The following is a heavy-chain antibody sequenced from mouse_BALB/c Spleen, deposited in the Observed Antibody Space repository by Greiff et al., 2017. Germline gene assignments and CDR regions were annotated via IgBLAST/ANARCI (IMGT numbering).Heavy chain of an antibody. J-gene: IGHJ2*01. CDR3: ARHELRLPYFDY. CDR2: ISNGGGST. CDR1: GFTFSSYT. D-gene: IGHD1-2*01. V-gene: IGHV5-12-2*01. Sequence: EVQGVESGGGLVQPGGSLKLSCAASGFTFSSYTMSWVRQTPEKRLEWVAYISNGGGSTYYPDTVKGRFTISRDNAKNTLYLQMSSLKSEDTAMYYCARHELRLPYFDYWGQGTTLTVSS.